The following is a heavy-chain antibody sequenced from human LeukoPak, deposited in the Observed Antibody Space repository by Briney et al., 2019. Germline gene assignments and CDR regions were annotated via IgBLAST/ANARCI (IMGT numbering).Heavy chain of an antibody. Sequence: GGSLRLSCSASGFTFSSYTMHRVRQAPGKGLEYVSAISSNGDSTYYVDSVKGRFTISRDNSKYTLSLQMSGLRVEDTAVYYCVKGDTSGWYGAFDIWGQGRMVTVSS. V-gene: IGHV3-64D*06. CDR3: VKGDTSGWYGAFDI. CDR1: GFTFSSYT. CDR2: ISSNGDST. D-gene: IGHD6-19*01. J-gene: IGHJ3*02.